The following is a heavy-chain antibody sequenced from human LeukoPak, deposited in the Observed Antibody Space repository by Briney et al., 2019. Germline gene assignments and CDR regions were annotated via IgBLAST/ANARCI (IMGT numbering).Heavy chain of an antibody. CDR3: ARGGVYYYGSGSYYNEQYFDL. D-gene: IGHD3-10*01. Sequence: GGSLRLSCAASGFTFSSYAMHWVRQAPGKGLEWVAVISYDGSNKYYADSVKGRFTISRDNSKNTLYLQMNSLRAEDTAVYYCARGGVYYYGSGSYYNEQYFDLWGRGTLVTVSS. J-gene: IGHJ2*01. CDR2: ISYDGSNK. CDR1: GFTFSSYA. V-gene: IGHV3-30-3*01.